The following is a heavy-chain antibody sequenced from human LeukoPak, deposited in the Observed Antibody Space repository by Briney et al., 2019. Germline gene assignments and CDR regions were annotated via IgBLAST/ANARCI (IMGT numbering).Heavy chain of an antibody. CDR3: ARPRLDIVAFDP. CDR1: GYTITGYY. J-gene: IGHJ5*02. V-gene: IGHV1-2*02. D-gene: IGHD2-15*01. CDR2: INPNSGGT. Sequence: ASVKVSCKASGYTITGYYMHWVRQAPGQGLEWMGWINPNSGGTNYAQKFQGRVTMTRDTSISTAYMELSRLRSDDTAVYYCARPRLDIVAFDPWGQGTLVTVSS.